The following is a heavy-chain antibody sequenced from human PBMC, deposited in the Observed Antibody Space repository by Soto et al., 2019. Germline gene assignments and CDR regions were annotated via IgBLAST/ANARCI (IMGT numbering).Heavy chain of an antibody. V-gene: IGHV1-46*01. Sequence: ASVKVSCKASGYTFTSYYMHWVRQAPGQGLEWMGKINPSGGSTSYAQKFQSRVTMTRDTSTSTVYMELSSLRSEDTAVYYCARDSSSSWFDYWGQGTLVTVSS. CDR1: GYTFTSYY. J-gene: IGHJ4*02. CDR2: INPSGGST. CDR3: ARDSSSSWFDY. D-gene: IGHD6-13*01.